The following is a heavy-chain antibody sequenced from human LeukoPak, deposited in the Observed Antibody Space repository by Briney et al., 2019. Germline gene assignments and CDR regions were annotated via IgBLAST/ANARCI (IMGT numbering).Heavy chain of an antibody. D-gene: IGHD3-22*01. CDR2: ISGSEGGT. Sequence: GGSLRLSCAVSGITLSNYAMSWVRQAPGKGLEWVAGISGSEGGTHYADSVKGRFTISRDNPKNTLYLQMNNLRAGDTAVYFCAKRGVVIRVILVAFHKEAYYFDSWGQGALVTVSS. J-gene: IGHJ4*02. V-gene: IGHV3-23*01. CDR3: AKRGVVIRVILVAFHKEAYYFDS. CDR1: GITLSNYA.